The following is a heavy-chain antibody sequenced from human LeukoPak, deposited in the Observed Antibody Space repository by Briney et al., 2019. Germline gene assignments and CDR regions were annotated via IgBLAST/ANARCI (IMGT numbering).Heavy chain of an antibody. D-gene: IGHD6-13*01. CDR1: GGSISNYY. V-gene: IGHV4-59*01. Sequence: TSETLSLTCTASGGSISNYYWSWIRQPPGKGLEWIGYVYYSGSTNYNPSLKSRVSMSVDTSKKQISLKLTSVTAADTAVYFCAKEAAAGFDYWGQGILVTVSS. J-gene: IGHJ4*02. CDR2: VYYSGST. CDR3: AKEAAAGFDY.